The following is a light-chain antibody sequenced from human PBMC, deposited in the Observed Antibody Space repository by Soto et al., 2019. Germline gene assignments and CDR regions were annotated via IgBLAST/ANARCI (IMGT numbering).Light chain of an antibody. J-gene: IGKJ4*01. CDR2: KAS. CDR1: QTLRSR. CDR3: QQYNSYSLT. V-gene: IGKV1-5*03. Sequence: IQLTQVPSSVSASVGDSGTITCRPSQTLRSRLAWSQPTPGKAPKLLIPKASSLESGVPSRFSGSGSGTEFTPTTRSLQPDDFAPYSYQQYNSYSLTLGGGPKVE.